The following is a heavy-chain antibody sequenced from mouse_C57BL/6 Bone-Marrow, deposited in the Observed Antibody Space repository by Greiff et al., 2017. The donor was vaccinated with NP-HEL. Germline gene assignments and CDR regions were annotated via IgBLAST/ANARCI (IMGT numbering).Heavy chain of an antibody. D-gene: IGHD2-1*01. CDR3: ARRGYYGNSGWFAY. J-gene: IGHJ3*01. Sequence: QVQLQQSGPELVKPGASVKLSCKASGYTFTSYDINWVKQRPGQGLEWIGWIYPRDGSTKYNEKFKGKATLTVDTSSSTAYMELHSLTSEDSAVYFCARRGYYGNSGWFAYWGQGTLVTVSA. CDR1: GYTFTSYD. CDR2: IYPRDGST. V-gene: IGHV1-85*01.